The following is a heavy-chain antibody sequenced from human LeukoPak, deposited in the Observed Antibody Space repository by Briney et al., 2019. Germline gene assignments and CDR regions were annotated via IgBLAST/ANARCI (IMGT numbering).Heavy chain of an antibody. V-gene: IGHV1-69*13. CDR2: FIAIFGTA. CDR3: ARGEYCNGERCRHLYKKFDQ. CDR1: GYTFTSYG. J-gene: IGHJ4*02. Sequence: SVKVSCKASGYTFTSYGISWVRQAPGQGLEWLGGFIAIFGTANYAQKLQGRVTITADESTSTAYMELRSLRSEDTAVYYCARGEYCNGERCRHLYKKFDQWGQGTLVTVSS. D-gene: IGHD2/OR15-2a*01.